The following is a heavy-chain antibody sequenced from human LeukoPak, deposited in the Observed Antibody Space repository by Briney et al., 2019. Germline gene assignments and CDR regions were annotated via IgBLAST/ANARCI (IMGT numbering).Heavy chain of an antibody. CDR1: GYTFTSYG. D-gene: IGHD3-22*01. J-gene: IGHJ6*03. CDR2: ISAYNGNT. V-gene: IGHV1-18*01. CDR3: ARYRHYYDSSGYGYYYVDV. Sequence: ASVKVSCKASGYTFTSYGISWVRQAPGQGLEWMGWISAYNGNTNYAQKLQGRVTMTTDTSASTAYMELRSLRSDDTAVYYCARYRHYYDSSGYGYYYVDVWGKGTTVAISS.